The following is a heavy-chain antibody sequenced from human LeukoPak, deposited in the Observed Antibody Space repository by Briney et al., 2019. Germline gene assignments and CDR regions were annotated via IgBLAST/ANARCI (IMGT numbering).Heavy chain of an antibody. CDR1: GGSISSGGYS. Sequence: SETLSLTCAVSGGSISSGGYSWSWIRQPPGKGLEWIVYIYYSGSTYYNPSLKSRVTISVDTSKNQFSLKLNSVTAADTAVYYCARVWNYNPIRHNWFDPWGQGTLVTVSS. V-gene: IGHV4-30-4*07. CDR2: IYYSGST. D-gene: IGHD1-7*01. J-gene: IGHJ5*02. CDR3: ARVWNYNPIRHNWFDP.